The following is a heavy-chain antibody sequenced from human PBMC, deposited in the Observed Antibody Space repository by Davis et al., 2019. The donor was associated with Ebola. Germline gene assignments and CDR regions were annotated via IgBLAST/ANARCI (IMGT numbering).Heavy chain of an antibody. CDR3: ARGIGYGSDY. CDR1: GYTFTSSV. CDR2: ITPNNGNT. V-gene: IGHV1-18*01. J-gene: IGHJ4*02. D-gene: IGHD5-12*01. Sequence: ASVKVSCKASGYTFTSSVIAWVRQAPGQGLEWVGWITPNNGNTKLAQRLQGRVTMSTDTYTSTAYLELRSLRSDDTAVYYCARGIGYGSDYWGQGTLVTVSS.